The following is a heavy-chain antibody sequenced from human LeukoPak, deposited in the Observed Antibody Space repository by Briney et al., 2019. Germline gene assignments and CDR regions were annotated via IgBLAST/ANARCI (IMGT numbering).Heavy chain of an antibody. CDR2: ISSGSITI. CDR3: ARDSHFQTSSGYSFDY. J-gene: IGHJ4*02. V-gene: IGHV3-48*02. Sequence: GGSLRLSCAASGFTFSSYSMNWVRQAPGKGLEWVSYISSGSITIYYADSVKGRFTISRDNAKNSLYLQMNSLRDEDTAVYYCARDSHFQTSSGYSFDYWGQGTLVTVPS. D-gene: IGHD3-22*01. CDR1: GFTFSSYS.